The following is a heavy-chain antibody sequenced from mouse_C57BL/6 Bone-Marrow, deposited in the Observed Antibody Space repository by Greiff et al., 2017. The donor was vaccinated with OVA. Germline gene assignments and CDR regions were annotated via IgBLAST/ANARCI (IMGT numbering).Heavy chain of an antibody. Sequence: EVKLVESGPELVKPGASVKISCKASGYTFTDYYMNWVKQSHGKSLEWIGDINPNNGGTSYNQKFKGKATLTVDKSSSTAYMELRSLTSEDSAVYYCARRGYYDGYYEGAYWGQGTLVTVSA. D-gene: IGHD2-3*01. J-gene: IGHJ3*01. CDR3: ARRGYYDGYYEGAY. CDR2: INPNNGGT. CDR1: GYTFTDYY. V-gene: IGHV1-26*01.